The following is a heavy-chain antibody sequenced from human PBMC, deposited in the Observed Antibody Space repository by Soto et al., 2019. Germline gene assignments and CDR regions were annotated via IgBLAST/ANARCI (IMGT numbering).Heavy chain of an antibody. CDR1: GFTVSSNY. V-gene: IGHV3-53*01. D-gene: IGHD3-22*01. J-gene: IGHJ3*02. Sequence: RSLRLSCEASGFTVSSNYMSWVRQAPGTGLEWDSFIYSGGSTSYADSEKCRVIISRDSTKNTIYLQMNSLTAEDTAVYYCTRAPLFYDSCGYPSHIFDIWGQGTMVTVSS. CDR3: TRAPLFYDSCGYPSHIFDI. CDR2: IYSGGST.